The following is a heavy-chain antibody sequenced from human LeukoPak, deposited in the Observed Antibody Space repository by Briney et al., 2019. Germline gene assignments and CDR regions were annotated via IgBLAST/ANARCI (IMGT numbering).Heavy chain of an antibody. CDR3: ARAPDIVVVPALFDY. D-gene: IGHD2-2*01. CDR1: GFTFSSYS. CDR2: ISSISSYI. Sequence: GGSLRLSCAPSGFTFSSYSMNWVRQAPGKGLEWVSSISSISSYIYYADSVKGRFTISRDNAKNSLYLQMNSLRAEDTAVYYCARAPDIVVVPALFDYWGQGTLVTVSS. J-gene: IGHJ4*02. V-gene: IGHV3-21*01.